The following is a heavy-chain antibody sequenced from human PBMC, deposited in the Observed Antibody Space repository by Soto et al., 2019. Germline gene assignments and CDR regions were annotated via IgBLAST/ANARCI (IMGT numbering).Heavy chain of an antibody. CDR3: ARDIVVVPAANPKSYGMDV. D-gene: IGHD2-2*01. J-gene: IGHJ6*02. V-gene: IGHV1-18*04. CDR1: GYTFTSYY. CDR2: ISAYNGNT. Sequence: ASVKVSCKASGYTFTSYYMHWVRQAPGQGLEWMGWISAYNGNTNYAQKLQGRVTMTTDTSTSTAYMELRSLRSDDTAVYYCARDIVVVPAANPKSYGMDVWGQGTTVTVSS.